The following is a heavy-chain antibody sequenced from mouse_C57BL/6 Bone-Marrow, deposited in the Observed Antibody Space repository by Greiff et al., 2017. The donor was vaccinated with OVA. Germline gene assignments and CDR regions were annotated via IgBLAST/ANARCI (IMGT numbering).Heavy chain of an antibody. D-gene: IGHD2-4*01. V-gene: IGHV1-82*01. CDR3: EREGGIYYDYTWFAY. CDR2: IYPGDGDT. Sequence: VQLQQSGPELVKPGASVKISCKASGYAFSSSWMNWVKQRPGKGLEWIGRIYPGDGDTNYNGKFKGKATLTADKSSSTAYMQLSSLTSEDSAVYFSEREGGIYYDYTWFAYWGQGTLVTVSA. CDR1: GYAFSSSW. J-gene: IGHJ3*01.